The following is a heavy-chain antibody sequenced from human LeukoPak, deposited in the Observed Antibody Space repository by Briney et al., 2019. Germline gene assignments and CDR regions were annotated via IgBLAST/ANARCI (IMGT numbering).Heavy chain of an antibody. CDR3: VRDGYGGNSFFGY. V-gene: IGHV4-59*01. J-gene: IGHJ4*02. Sequence: SETLSLTCTVSGGSMTSYYWSWIRQPPGKGLEWIGYISDSAGTRYNPSLGSRVPISVDTSKNQFSLKVNSVTAADTAVYYCVRDGYGGNSFFGYWGQGTLVTVSS. D-gene: IGHD4-23*01. CDR1: GGSMTSYY. CDR2: ISDSAGT.